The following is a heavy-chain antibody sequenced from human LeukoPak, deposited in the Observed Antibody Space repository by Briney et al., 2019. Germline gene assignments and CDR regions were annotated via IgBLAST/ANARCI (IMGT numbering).Heavy chain of an antibody. CDR2: IIPIFGTA. V-gene: IGHV1-69*13. J-gene: IGHJ5*02. CDR3: ARDLGDDLTTVTSGNWFDP. CDR1: GGTFSSYA. D-gene: IGHD4-17*01. Sequence: AASVKVSCKASGGTFSSYAISWVRQAPGQGLEWMGGIIPIFGTANYAQKFQGRVTITADESTSTAYMELSSLRSEDTATYFCARDLGDDLTTVTSGNWFDPWGQGTLVTVSS.